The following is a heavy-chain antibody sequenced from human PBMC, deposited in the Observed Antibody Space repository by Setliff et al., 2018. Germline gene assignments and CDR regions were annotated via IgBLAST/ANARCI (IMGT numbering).Heavy chain of an antibody. J-gene: IGHJ3*02. CDR2: VYYSWSI. V-gene: IGHV4-39*01. CDR1: GGSISDSHYY. D-gene: IGHD5-12*01. CDR3: ARQVEMATIAFDI. Sequence: SETLSLTCTVSGGSISDSHYYWGWFRQPPGMRPEWIGTVYYSWSIYYNPSLKSRVTLFVDTSKDQFSLRLTSMTAADTAVYYCARQVEMATIAFDIWGQGTMVTVSS.